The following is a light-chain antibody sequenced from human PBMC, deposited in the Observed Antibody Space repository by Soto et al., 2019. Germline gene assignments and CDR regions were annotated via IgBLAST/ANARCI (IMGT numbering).Light chain of an antibody. Sequence: QSVLTQPPSASGTPGQRVTISCSGSSSNIGSNTVNWYQQLPGTAPKLLIYSNNQRPSGVPARFSGSKSGTSASLAISGLQSEDEADYYCAAWDDRLNGPVFGGGTKLTVL. V-gene: IGLV1-44*01. J-gene: IGLJ2*01. CDR2: SNN. CDR1: SSNIGSNT. CDR3: AAWDDRLNGPV.